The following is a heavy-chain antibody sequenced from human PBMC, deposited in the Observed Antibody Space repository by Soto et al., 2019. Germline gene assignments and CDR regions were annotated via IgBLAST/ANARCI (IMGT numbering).Heavy chain of an antibody. D-gene: IGHD1-7*01. CDR1: GFTFSSYG. Sequence: EVQLLESGGGLVQPGGSLRLSCAASGFTFSSYGMTWVRQATGKGLEWVSFSSATGAGTYYADSVKGRFTISRDNSKNTLYLKMTSLRADDTAVYYCAKDRRAGGNYGFYSDFWGQGALVIVSS. J-gene: IGHJ4*02. CDR3: AKDRRAGGNYGFYSDF. V-gene: IGHV3-23*01. CDR2: SSATGAGT.